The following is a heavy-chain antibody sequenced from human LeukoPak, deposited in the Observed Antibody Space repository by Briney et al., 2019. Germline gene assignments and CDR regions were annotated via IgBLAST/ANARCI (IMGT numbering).Heavy chain of an antibody. CDR3: ARGRPKGMIVVVTTGNWFDP. CDR1: GGSFSGYY. Sequence: SETLSLTCAVYGGSFSGYYWSWIRQPPGKGLEWIGEINHSGSTNYNPSLKSRVTISVDTSKNQFSLKLSSVTAADTAVYYCARGRPKGMIVVVTTGNWFDPWGQGTLVTVPS. V-gene: IGHV4-34*01. CDR2: INHSGST. D-gene: IGHD3-22*01. J-gene: IGHJ5*02.